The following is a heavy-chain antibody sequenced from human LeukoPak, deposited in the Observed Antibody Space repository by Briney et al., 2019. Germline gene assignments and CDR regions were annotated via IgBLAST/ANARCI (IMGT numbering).Heavy chain of an antibody. CDR2: IYTSGST. J-gene: IGHJ4*02. CDR1: GGSISSYY. Sequence: SETLSLTCTVSGGSISSYYWSWIRQPAGKGLEWIGRIYTSGSTNYNPSLKSRVTMSVDTPKNQFSLKLSSVTAADTAVYYCARVHYDILTGSYYFDYWGQRTLVTVSS. CDR3: ARVHYDILTGSYYFDY. D-gene: IGHD3-9*01. V-gene: IGHV4-4*07.